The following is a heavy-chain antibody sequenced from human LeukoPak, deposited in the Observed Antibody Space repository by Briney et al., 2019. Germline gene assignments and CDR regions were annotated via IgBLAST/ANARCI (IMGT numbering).Heavy chain of an antibody. CDR1: GFTFSNYS. D-gene: IGHD4-17*01. Sequence: PGGSLRLSCAASGFTFSNYSMNWVRQAPGKGLEWVSSISGSSSSIYYADAVKGRFTISRDNAKNSLYLQMNSLRAEDTAVYYCTRGSYGDYEYWGQGTLVTVSS. V-gene: IGHV3-21*01. J-gene: IGHJ4*02. CDR2: ISGSSSSI. CDR3: TRGSYGDYEY.